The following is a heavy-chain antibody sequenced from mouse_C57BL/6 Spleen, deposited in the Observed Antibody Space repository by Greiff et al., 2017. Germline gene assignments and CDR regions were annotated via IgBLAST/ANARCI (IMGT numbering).Heavy chain of an antibody. CDR1: GYTFTSYW. J-gene: IGHJ4*01. Sequence: QVHVKQPGAELVKPGASVKLSCKASGYTFTSYWMHWVKQRPGQGLEWIGMIHPNSGSTNYNEKFKSKATLTVDKSSSTAYMQLSSLTSEDSAVYYCARWAGTRAMDYWGQGTSVTVSS. CDR3: ARWAGTRAMDY. CDR2: IHPNSGST. D-gene: IGHD4-1*01. V-gene: IGHV1-64*01.